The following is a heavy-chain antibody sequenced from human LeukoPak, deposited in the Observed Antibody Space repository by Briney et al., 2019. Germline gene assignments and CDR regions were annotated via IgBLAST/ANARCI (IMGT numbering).Heavy chain of an antibody. D-gene: IGHD6-13*01. CDR1: GFTFDSYA. V-gene: IGHV3-23*01. J-gene: IGHJ4*02. CDR3: AKKTPGTYPFDY. Sequence: GGTLRLSCAASGFTFDSYAMSWVRQAPGKGLEWVSASGTDGDTYYADSVQGRFTISRDNSRNTLYLQMTSLRADDTAVYYCAKKTPGTYPFDYWGQGTLVTVSP. CDR2: SGTDGDT.